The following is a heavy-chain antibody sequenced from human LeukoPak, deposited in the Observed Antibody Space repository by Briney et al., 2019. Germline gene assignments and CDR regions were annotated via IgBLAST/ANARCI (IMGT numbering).Heavy chain of an antibody. J-gene: IGHJ4*03. V-gene: IGHV3-7*03. D-gene: IGHD5-12*01. Sequence: GGSLRLSCAASGFTFSNYWMSWVRQAPGKGLDWVANIDHIEREKYYVDSVKGRFTISRDNAKNSLYLQISSLRADDTGVYYCAREFGYRGYIDYWGLGTLVTVSS. CDR3: AREFGYRGYIDY. CDR1: GFTFSNYW. CDR2: IDHIEREK.